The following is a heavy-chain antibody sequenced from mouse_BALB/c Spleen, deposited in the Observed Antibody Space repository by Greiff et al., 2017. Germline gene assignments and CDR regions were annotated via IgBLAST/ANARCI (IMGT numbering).Heavy chain of an antibody. J-gene: IGHJ2*01. CDR2: IDPSDSET. D-gene: IGHD1-2*01. V-gene: IGHV1S126*01. CDR1: GYSFTSYW. CDR3: ARGGLRLRYFDY. Sequence: QVQLQQSGPQLVRPGASVKISCKASGYSFTSYWMHWVKQRPGQGLEWIGMIDPSDSETRFNQKFKDKATLTVDKSSSTAYMQLSSPTSEDSAVYYCARGGLRLRYFDYWGQGTTLTVSS.